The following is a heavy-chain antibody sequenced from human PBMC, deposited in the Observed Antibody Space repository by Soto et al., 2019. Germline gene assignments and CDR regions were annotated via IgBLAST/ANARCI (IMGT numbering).Heavy chain of an antibody. CDR1: GFTFSSYS. Sequence: PGGSLRLSWAASGFTFSSYSMNWVRQAPGKGLEWVSSISSSSSYIYYADSVKGRFTISRDNAKNSLYLQMNSLRAEDTAVYYCASPGGSYYYYYGMDVWGQGTTVTVSS. J-gene: IGHJ6*02. D-gene: IGHD2-15*01. CDR2: ISSSSSYI. CDR3: ASPGGSYYYYYGMDV. V-gene: IGHV3-21*01.